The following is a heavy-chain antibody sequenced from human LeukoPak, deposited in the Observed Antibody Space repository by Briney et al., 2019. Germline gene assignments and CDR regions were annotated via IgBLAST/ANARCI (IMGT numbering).Heavy chain of an antibody. CDR3: ARDAISSSFYY. D-gene: IGHD6-13*01. J-gene: IGHJ4*02. V-gene: IGHV3-33*01. CDR2: IWYDGSNK. CDR1: GFTFSSYG. Sequence: GGSLRLSCAASGFTFSSYGMHWVRQAPGKGLEWVAVIWYDGSNKYYADSVKGRFTISRDNSKNTLYLQMNGLRAEDTAVYYCARDAISSSFYYWGQGTLVTVSS.